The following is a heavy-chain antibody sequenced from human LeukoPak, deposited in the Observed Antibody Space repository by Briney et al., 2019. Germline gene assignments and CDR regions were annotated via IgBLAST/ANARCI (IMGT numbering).Heavy chain of an antibody. V-gene: IGHV1-8*01. J-gene: IGHJ4*02. CDR1: RYTFSSYD. Sequence: ASVRVSCKGYRYTFSSYDINWVRQAPGQGLEWMGWMSPNTGNTGYAPKFQGRVTMTRDTSISTAYMELRGLRSEDMAVYYCARLSQTPDYYGSGGYFYLGYWGQGTRVTVSS. CDR2: MSPNTGNT. CDR3: ARLSQTPDYYGSGGYFYLGY. D-gene: IGHD3-22*01.